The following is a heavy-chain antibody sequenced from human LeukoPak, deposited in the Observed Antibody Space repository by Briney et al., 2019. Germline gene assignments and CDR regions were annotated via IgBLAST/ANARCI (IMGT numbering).Heavy chain of an antibody. D-gene: IGHD3-22*01. CDR3: ARASYYYDSSGYYGHFDY. CDR2: ISYDGSNK. CDR1: GFTFSSYA. J-gene: IGHJ4*02. Sequence: GGSLRLSCAASGFTFSSYAMHWVRQAPGKGLEWVAAISYDGSNKYYADSVKGRFTISRDNSKNTLYLQMNSLRAEDTAVYYCARASYYYDSSGYYGHFDYWGQGTLVTVSS. V-gene: IGHV3-30*04.